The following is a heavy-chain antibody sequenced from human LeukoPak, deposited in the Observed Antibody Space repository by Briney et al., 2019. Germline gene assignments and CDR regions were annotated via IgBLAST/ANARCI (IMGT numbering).Heavy chain of an antibody. D-gene: IGHD1-26*01. V-gene: IGHV4-59*08. J-gene: IGHJ4*02. CDR1: GGSISSYY. CDR3: ARIGRGGTYSPFDH. Sequence: SAPLSLICTVSGGSISSYYWSWIRQPPWKGLEWIGQIYYTGSTAYAPSLKSRVTISVDTSQNQSSLKLTSVTAADTAVYYCARIGRGGTYSPFDHWGQGTLVTVSP. CDR2: IYYTGST.